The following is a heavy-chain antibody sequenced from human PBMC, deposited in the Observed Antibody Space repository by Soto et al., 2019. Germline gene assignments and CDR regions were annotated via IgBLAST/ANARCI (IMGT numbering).Heavy chain of an antibody. J-gene: IGHJ6*02. CDR3: ARQNQEGYYYYGVDV. V-gene: IGHV5-51*01. CDR1: GYSFTSYW. CDR2: IYPGDSDT. Sequence: GESLKISCKGSGYSFTSYWIGWVRQMPGKGLEWMGIIYPGDSDTRYSPSFQGQVTISADKSISTAYLQWSSLKASDTAMYYCARQNQEGYYYYGVDVWGQGTTVTVSS.